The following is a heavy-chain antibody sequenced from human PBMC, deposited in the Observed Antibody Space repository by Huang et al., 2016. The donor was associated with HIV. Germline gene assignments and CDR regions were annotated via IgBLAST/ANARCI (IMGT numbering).Heavy chain of an antibody. Sequence: EVQLVESGGGLVQPGGSLRLSCAASGFSISSYWMHWVRQAPGKGMVWVSRINRDGSSTSYADSVKGRFTISRDNDKNTLYLQMNSLRAEDTAVYYCARDPRIQSWLNFFDYWGQGTLVSVSS. J-gene: IGHJ4*02. CDR1: GFSISSYW. CDR2: INRDGSST. CDR3: ARDPRIQSWLNFFDY. D-gene: IGHD3-22*01. V-gene: IGHV3-74*01.